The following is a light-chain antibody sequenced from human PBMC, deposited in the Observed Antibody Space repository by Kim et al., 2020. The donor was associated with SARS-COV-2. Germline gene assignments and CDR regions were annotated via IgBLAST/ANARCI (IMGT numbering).Light chain of an antibody. CDR3: QTWGTGIVV. J-gene: IGLJ2*01. CDR2: LNSDGSH. Sequence: ASVKLTWTLSSGHSSYAIAWHQQQPEKGPRYLMKLNSDGSHSKGDGIPGRFSGSSSGAERYLTISSLQSEDEADYYCQTWGTGIVVFGGGTQLTVL. CDR1: SGHSSYA. V-gene: IGLV4-69*01.